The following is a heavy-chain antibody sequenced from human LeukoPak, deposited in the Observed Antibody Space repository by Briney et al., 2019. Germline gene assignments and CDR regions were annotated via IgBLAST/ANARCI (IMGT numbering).Heavy chain of an antibody. CDR2: IKEDGSEK. D-gene: IGHD4-23*01. Sequence: GGSLRLSCVASGFTFSSYWMSWVRQSQGKGLEWVANIKEDGSEKDYVDSVKGRFTVSRDNAKNSFFLQMDSVRSEDTAVYDCARDEVYGGWTDWGQRIQVTVSS. J-gene: IGHJ4*02. V-gene: IGHV3-7*03. CDR3: ARDEVYGGWTD. CDR1: GFTFSSYW.